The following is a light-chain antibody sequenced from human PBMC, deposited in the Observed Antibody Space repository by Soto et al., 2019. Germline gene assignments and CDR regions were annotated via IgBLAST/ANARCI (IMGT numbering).Light chain of an antibody. V-gene: IGKV3-20*01. J-gene: IGKJ5*01. CDR1: QSVSRTY. Sequence: EIVLTQSPGTLSLSPGERATLSCRASQSVSRTYLAWYQQTPGQAPRLLIYGASNRATGVPDRFSGSGSGTDFTLTISGLEPEDCAVYSFQQYDRSPFTFGQGTRLEIK. CDR3: QQYDRSPFT. CDR2: GAS.